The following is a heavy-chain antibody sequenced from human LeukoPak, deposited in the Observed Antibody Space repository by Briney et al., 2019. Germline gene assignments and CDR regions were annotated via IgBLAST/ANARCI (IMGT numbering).Heavy chain of an antibody. V-gene: IGHV3-23*01. CDR2: ISGSGGST. J-gene: IGHJ4*02. CDR1: GFTFSSYA. CDR3: AKDSGKGIAADAAFDY. Sequence: GGSLRLSCAASGFTFSSYAMSWVRQAPGKGLEWVSAISGSGGSTYYADSVKGRFTISRDNSKNTLYLQMNSLRAEDTAVYYCAKDSGKGIAADAAFDYWGQGTLVTVSS. D-gene: IGHD6-13*01.